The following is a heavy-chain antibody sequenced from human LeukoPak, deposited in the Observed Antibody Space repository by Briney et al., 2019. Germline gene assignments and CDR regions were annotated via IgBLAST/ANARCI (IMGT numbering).Heavy chain of an antibody. CDR2: IYRGGST. V-gene: IGHV3-53*01. Sequence: GGSLRLSCATSGFIVSDNYMTWVRQAPGKGLEWVSVIYRGGSTYYAESVKGRSTISRDNSKNMVYLQMYSLRVEDTAVYYCARGEGYGSGNHYRGGAFDIWGQGTMVTVSS. CDR3: ARGEGYGSGNHYRGGAFDI. D-gene: IGHD3-10*01. CDR1: GFIVSDNY. J-gene: IGHJ3*02.